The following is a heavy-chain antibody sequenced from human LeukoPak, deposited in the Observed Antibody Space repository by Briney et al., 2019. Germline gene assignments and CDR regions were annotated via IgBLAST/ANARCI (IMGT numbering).Heavy chain of an antibody. D-gene: IGHD3-10*01. Sequence: GGSLRLSCAASGFTFRTYAMGWVRQAPGKGLEWVSAISSGGESTYYADSVKGRFTISRDNSKNTLYLQMNSLRAEDTALYYCAIWREGVQGTYLDYWGQGTLVTVSS. J-gene: IGHJ4*02. CDR3: AIWREGVQGTYLDY. CDR2: ISSGGEST. CDR1: GFTFRTYA. V-gene: IGHV3-23*01.